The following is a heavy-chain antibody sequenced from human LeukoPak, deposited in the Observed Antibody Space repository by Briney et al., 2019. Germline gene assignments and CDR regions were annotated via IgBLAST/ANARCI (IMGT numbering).Heavy chain of an antibody. V-gene: IGHV3-64*01. CDR3: ARETYSSSGSDY. J-gene: IGHJ4*02. CDR2: ISSNGGST. CDR1: GFTFSSYA. Sequence: GGSLRLSCAASGFTFSSYAMHWVRQAPGKGLEYVSAISSNGGSTYYANSVKGRFTISRDNSKNTLYLQMGSLRAEDMAVYYCARETYSSSGSDYWGQGTLVTVSP. D-gene: IGHD6-13*01.